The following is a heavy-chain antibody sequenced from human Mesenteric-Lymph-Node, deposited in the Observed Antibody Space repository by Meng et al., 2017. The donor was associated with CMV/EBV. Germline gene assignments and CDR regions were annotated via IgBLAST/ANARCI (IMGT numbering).Heavy chain of an antibody. V-gene: IGHV4-59*12. D-gene: IGHD6-19*01. CDR3: ARAYSGIAVAGMTY. J-gene: IGHJ4*02. CDR2: IYYSGST. CDR1: GGSISGYF. Sequence: SETLSLTCTVSGGSISGYFWSWMRQPPGKGLEWIGYIYYSGSTDYNPSLKSRVTISADTSKNQFSLKLSSVTAADTAVYYCARAYSGIAVAGMTYWGQGTLVTVSS.